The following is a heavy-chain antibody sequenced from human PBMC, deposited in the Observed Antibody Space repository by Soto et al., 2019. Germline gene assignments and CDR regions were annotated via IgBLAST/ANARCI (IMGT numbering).Heavy chain of an antibody. V-gene: IGHV3-23*01. CDR2: LLRSGSTA. CDR3: AKDAISGDGIWLMDS. CDR1: GFTFSNYA. D-gene: IGHD4-17*01. Sequence: GGSLRLSCAASGFTFSNYAMTWARQAPGKGLEWVSSLLRSGSTAYYADSVRGRFTVSSDTSANSLYPQMDSLRAEDTAIYYCAKDAISGDGIWLMDSWGQGTLVTVSS. J-gene: IGHJ5*02.